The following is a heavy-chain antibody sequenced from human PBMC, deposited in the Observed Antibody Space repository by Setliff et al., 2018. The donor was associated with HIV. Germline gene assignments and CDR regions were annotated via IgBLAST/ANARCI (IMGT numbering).Heavy chain of an antibody. D-gene: IGHD3-16*02. CDR3: ARLILGGLSLFGPYWYFDL. CDR2: VYYTGST. CDR1: GGSIDSSDYY. J-gene: IGHJ2*01. V-gene: IGHV4-39*01. Sequence: SETLSLTCSVSGGSIDSSDYYWGWIRQPPGKGLEWIGTVYYTGSTFYNPSLESRVTISVDTSKNQFSLKLRSVTATDTTVYYCARLILGGLSLFGPYWYFDLWGRGTLVTVS.